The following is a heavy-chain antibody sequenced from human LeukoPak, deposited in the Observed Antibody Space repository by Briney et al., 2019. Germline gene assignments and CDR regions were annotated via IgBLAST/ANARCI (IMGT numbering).Heavy chain of an antibody. D-gene: IGHD3-22*01. V-gene: IGHV3-23*01. Sequence: PGGSLRLSCAASGFTFSSYAMSWVRQAPGKGLEWVSGISGSGGSTYYADSVKGRFTISRDNSKNTLYLQMNSLRVEDTAVYYCAKDDDSTGYPSYYFDYWGQGTLVTVSS. CDR3: AKDDDSTGYPSYYFDY. J-gene: IGHJ4*02. CDR2: ISGSGGST. CDR1: GFTFSSYA.